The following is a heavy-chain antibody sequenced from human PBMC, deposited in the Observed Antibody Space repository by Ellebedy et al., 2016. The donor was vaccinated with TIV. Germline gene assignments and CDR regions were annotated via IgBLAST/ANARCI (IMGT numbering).Heavy chain of an antibody. CDR3: ARGVLNSGYYSDY. Sequence: PGGSLRLSCVASGFSLSTYWMHWVRQVPGKGLEWVSRVSSDVTGPTYADSVMGRFIISRDNAKSTVYLQMFSLRPEDTAVYYCARGVLNSGYYSDYWGRGTLVTVSS. V-gene: IGHV3-74*01. J-gene: IGHJ4*02. CDR1: GFSLSTYW. CDR2: VSSDVTGP. D-gene: IGHD3-22*01.